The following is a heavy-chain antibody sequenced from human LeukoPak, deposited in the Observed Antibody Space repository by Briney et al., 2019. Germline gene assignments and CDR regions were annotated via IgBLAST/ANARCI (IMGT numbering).Heavy chain of an antibody. CDR3: AKRPSDYGDYVSYFDY. Sequence: GGSLSLSCAASGFSFISYGMHWVRQAPGMGLEWVGVISDDGRRKDYADSVKGRFTISRDNSKDTLYLQMNSLRAEDMAVYYCAKRPSDYGDYVSYFDYWGQGTLVTVSS. CDR1: GFSFISYG. V-gene: IGHV3-30*18. CDR2: ISDDGRRK. J-gene: IGHJ4*02. D-gene: IGHD4-17*01.